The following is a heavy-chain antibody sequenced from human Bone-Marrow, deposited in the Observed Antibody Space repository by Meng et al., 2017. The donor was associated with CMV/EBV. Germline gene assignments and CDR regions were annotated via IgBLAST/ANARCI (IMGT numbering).Heavy chain of an antibody. CDR3: ARVYDFWTYFDY. V-gene: IGHV3-33*03. J-gene: IGHJ4*02. D-gene: IGHD3-3*01. CDR2: IWNDGNNK. Sequence: GESLKISCAASGFTFSSYGMHWVRQAPGKGLEWVAVIWNDGNNKYHADSVTGRFTISRDNAKNTLYLQMNSLRAEDTAVYYCARVYDFWTYFDYWGQGTLVTVSS. CDR1: GFTFSSYG.